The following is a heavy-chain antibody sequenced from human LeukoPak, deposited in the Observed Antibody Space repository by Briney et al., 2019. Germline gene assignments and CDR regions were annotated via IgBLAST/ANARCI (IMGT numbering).Heavy chain of an antibody. CDR3: ARDRSRSTGFDP. Sequence: GASVKVSCKASGYSFTRYGISWVRQAPGQGLEWMGWISTYKGNTNYAQKLQGRVTMTTDTSTNTAYMELRSLRSDDTAVYYCARDRSRSTGFDPWGQGTLVTVSS. D-gene: IGHD1-14*01. J-gene: IGHJ5*02. CDR2: ISTYKGNT. V-gene: IGHV1-18*01. CDR1: GYSFTRYG.